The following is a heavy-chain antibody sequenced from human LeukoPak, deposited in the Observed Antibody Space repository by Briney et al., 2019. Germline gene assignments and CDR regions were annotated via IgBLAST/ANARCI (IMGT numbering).Heavy chain of an antibody. J-gene: IGHJ4*02. CDR3: ARDREWELPFDY. V-gene: IGHV3-30-3*01. Sequence: GGSLRLSCAASGFTFSSYAMHWVRQAPGKGLEWVAVISYDGSNKYYADSVKGRFTISRDNSKNTLYLQMNSLRVEDTAVYYCARDREWELPFDYWGQGTLVTVSS. CDR1: GFTFSSYA. CDR2: ISYDGSNK. D-gene: IGHD1-26*01.